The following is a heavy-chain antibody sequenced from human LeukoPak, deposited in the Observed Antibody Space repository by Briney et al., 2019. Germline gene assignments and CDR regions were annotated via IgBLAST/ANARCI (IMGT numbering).Heavy chain of an antibody. D-gene: IGHD6-19*01. V-gene: IGHV3-21*01. CDR2: ISSSSYI. CDR3: ARKVAVADTSDDAFDI. CDR1: GFTFSSYS. Sequence: GGSLRLSCAASGFTFSSYSMNWVRQAPGKGLEWVSSISSSSYIYYADSVKGRFTISRDNAKNSLYLQMNSLRAEDTAVYYCARKVAVADTSDDAFDIWGQGTMVTVSS. J-gene: IGHJ3*02.